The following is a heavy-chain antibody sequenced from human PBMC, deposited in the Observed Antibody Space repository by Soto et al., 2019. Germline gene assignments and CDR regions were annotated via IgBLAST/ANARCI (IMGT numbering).Heavy chain of an antibody. J-gene: IGHJ4*02. Sequence: SETPSLTCAFSYGSISTYYLIWIRQPPGKVLEWIGVFYNGGTTNYSPSLKSRVTISVDTSKNQFSLKLNSVTAADTAVYYCARDGSERPATYWGQGTLVTVSS. CDR1: YGSISTYY. D-gene: IGHD3-10*01. CDR2: FYNGGTT. CDR3: ARDGSERPATY. V-gene: IGHV4-59*01.